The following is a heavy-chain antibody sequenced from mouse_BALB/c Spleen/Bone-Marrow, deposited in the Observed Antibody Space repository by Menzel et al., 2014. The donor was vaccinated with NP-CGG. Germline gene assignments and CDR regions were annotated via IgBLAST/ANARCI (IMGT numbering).Heavy chain of an antibody. V-gene: IGHV1-9*01. CDR1: GYTFSSYW. Sequence: QVQLKQSGAELMKPGASVKISCKATGYTFSSYWIEWVKQRPGHGLEWIGEILPGSGSTNYNEKFKGKATFTADTSSNTAYMQLSSLTSEDSAVYYCATGTYYFDYWGQGPTLTASS. D-gene: IGHD4-1*01. J-gene: IGHJ2*01. CDR3: ATGTYYFDY. CDR2: ILPGSGST.